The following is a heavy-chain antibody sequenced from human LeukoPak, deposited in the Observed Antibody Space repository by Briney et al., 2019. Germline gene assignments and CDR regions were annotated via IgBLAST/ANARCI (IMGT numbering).Heavy chain of an antibody. Sequence: GGSLRLSCTVSGFTVSTNSMSWVRQAPGKGLEWVSFIYSDNTHYSDSVKGRFAISRDNPKNTLYLQMNSLRAEDTAVYYCATGAHYYGSWGQGTLVTVSS. CDR1: GFTVSTNS. CDR2: IYSDNT. CDR3: ATGAHYYGS. D-gene: IGHD3-10*01. J-gene: IGHJ5*02. V-gene: IGHV3-53*01.